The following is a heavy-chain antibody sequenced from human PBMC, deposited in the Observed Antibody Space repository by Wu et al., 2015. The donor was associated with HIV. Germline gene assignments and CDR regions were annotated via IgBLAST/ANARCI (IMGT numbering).Heavy chain of an antibody. V-gene: IGHV1-2*02. D-gene: IGHD5-12*01. CDR3: ARDRGPLKWSGYSTYYYYGMDV. J-gene: IGHJ6*02. CDR1: GYTFTGYY. CDR2: INPNSGGT. Sequence: QVQLVQSGAEVKKPGASVKVSCKASGYTFTGYYMHWVRQAPGQGLEWMGWINPNSGGTNYAQKFQGRVTMTRDTSISTAYMELSRLRSDDTAVYYCARDRGPLKWSGYSTYYYYGMDVWGQGTTVTGLL.